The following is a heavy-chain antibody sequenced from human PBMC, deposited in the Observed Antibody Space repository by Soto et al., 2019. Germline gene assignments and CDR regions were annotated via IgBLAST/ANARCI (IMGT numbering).Heavy chain of an antibody. Sequence: RGESLKISCKGSGYSFTSYWISWVRQMPGKGLEWMGRIDPSDSYTNYSPSFQGHVTISADKSISTAYLQWSSLKASDTAMYYCARRPSYADYGDYVGAFDIWGQGTMVTVSS. CDR2: IDPSDSYT. CDR1: GYSFTSYW. D-gene: IGHD4-17*01. CDR3: ARRPSYADYGDYVGAFDI. V-gene: IGHV5-10-1*01. J-gene: IGHJ3*02.